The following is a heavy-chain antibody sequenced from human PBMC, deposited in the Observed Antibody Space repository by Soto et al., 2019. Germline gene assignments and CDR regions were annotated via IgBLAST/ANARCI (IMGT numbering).Heavy chain of an antibody. CDR3: ASPDYGDYGGAVDY. J-gene: IGHJ4*02. D-gene: IGHD4-17*01. CDR1: GGSISSSSYY. Sequence: PSETLSLTCTVSGGSISSSSYYWGWIRQPPGKGLEWIGSTYYSGSSYYNPSLKSRVTISVDTSKNQFSLQLSSVTAADTAVYYCASPDYGDYGGAVDYWGQGTLVTVSS. CDR2: TYYSGSS. V-gene: IGHV4-39*01.